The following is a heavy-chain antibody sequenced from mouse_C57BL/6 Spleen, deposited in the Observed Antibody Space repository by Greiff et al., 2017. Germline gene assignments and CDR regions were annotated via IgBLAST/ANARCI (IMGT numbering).Heavy chain of an antibody. CDR3: ARDATVVGFDY. CDR1: GFTFSSYA. D-gene: IGHD1-1*01. V-gene: IGHV5-4*01. J-gene: IGHJ2*01. CDR2: ISDGGSYT. Sequence: EVNLVESGGGLVKPGGSLKLSCAASGFTFSSYAMSWVRQTPEKRLEWVATISDGGSYTYYPDNVKGRFTISRYNAKNNLYLQMSHLKSEDTAMYYCARDATVVGFDYWGQGTTLTVSS.